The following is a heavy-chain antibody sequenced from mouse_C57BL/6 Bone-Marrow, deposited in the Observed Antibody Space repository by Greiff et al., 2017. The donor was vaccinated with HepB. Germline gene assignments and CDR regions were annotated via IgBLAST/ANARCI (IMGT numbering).Heavy chain of an antibody. V-gene: IGHV1-81*01. J-gene: IGHJ1*03. Sequence: QVQLKQSGAELARPGASVKLSCKASGYTFTSYGISWVKQRTGQGLEWIGEIYPRSGNTYYNEKFKGKATLTADKSSSTAYMELRSLTSEDSAVYFCARSPFYYGSSYGWYFDVWGTGTTVTVSS. D-gene: IGHD1-1*01. CDR2: IYPRSGNT. CDR1: GYTFTSYG. CDR3: ARSPFYYGSSYGWYFDV.